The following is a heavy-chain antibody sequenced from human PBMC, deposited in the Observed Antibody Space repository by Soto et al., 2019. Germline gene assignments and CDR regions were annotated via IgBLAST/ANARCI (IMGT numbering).Heavy chain of an antibody. D-gene: IGHD5-18*01. J-gene: IGHJ4*02. CDR1: GFSFAAYA. CDR2: LSGSGGST. CDR3: AKKSGYSYMDVYYFDS. Sequence: EVQLLESGGGLVQPGESLRLSCAASGFSFAAYAISWVRQAPGKGLEWVSALSGSGGSTYYTHSVKGRFTISRDNSKNMVYLQMNSLRAEDTAVYYCAKKSGYSYMDVYYFDSWGQGTLVTVSS. V-gene: IGHV3-23*01.